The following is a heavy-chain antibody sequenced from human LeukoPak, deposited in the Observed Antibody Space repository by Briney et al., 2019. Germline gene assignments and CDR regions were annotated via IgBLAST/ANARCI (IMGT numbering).Heavy chain of an antibody. CDR2: IGSSTTYI. D-gene: IGHD4-11*01. CDR3: ARSVTSDY. V-gene: IGHV3-21*01. J-gene: IGHJ4*02. Sequence: GGSLRLSCAASGFTFSGYNMNWVRQAPGKGLEWVSSIGSSTTYIYYADSVKGRFTISRDNAKNSLYLQMNSLRAEDTAVYYCARSVTSDYWGQGTLVTVSS. CDR1: GFTFSGYN.